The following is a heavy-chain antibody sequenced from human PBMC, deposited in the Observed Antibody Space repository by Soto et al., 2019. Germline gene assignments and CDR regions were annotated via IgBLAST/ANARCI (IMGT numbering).Heavy chain of an antibody. CDR1: GFTFSSYG. J-gene: IGHJ6*02. CDR3: ARGSMAPTAWRGMDV. D-gene: IGHD1-1*01. CDR2: IWYDGSNK. V-gene: IGHV3-33*01. Sequence: QVQLVESGGGVVQPGRSLRLSCAASGFTFSSYGMHWVRQAPGKGLEWVAVIWYDGSNKYYADSVKGRFTISRDNSKNTLYLQMNSLRAEDTAVYYCARGSMAPTAWRGMDVWGQGTTVTVSS.